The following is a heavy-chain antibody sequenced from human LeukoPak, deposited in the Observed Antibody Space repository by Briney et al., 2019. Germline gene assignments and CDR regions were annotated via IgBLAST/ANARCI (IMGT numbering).Heavy chain of an antibody. J-gene: IGHJ6*03. CDR2: IYHSGST. V-gene: IGHV4-38-2*01. CDR3: ARAYYDFWSGYPYYYYMDV. CDR1: GYSISSGYC. Sequence: PSETLSLTCAVSGYSISSGYCWGWIRQPPGKGLEWIGSIYHSGSTYYNPSLKSRVTISVDTSKNQFSLKLSSVTAADTAVYYCARAYYDFWSGYPYYYYMDVWGKGTTVTVSS. D-gene: IGHD3-3*01.